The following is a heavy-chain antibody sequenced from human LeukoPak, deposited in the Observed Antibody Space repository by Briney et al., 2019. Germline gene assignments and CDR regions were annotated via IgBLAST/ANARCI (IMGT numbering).Heavy chain of an antibody. Sequence: PSETLSLTCAVSGGSISSSNWWSWVRQPPGKGLEWIGEIYHSGSTNYNPSLKSRVTISVDKSKNQFSLKLSSVTAADTAVYYCARDVSSGDLYYGMDVWGQGTTVTVSS. D-gene: IGHD1-26*01. CDR3: ARDVSSGDLYYGMDV. CDR1: GGSISSSNW. J-gene: IGHJ6*02. V-gene: IGHV4-4*02. CDR2: IYHSGST.